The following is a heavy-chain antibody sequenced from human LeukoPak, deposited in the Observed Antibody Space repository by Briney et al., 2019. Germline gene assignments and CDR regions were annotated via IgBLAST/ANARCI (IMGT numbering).Heavy chain of an antibody. Sequence: SETLSLTCTVSGGSTSSYYWSWIRQPPGKGLEWIGYIYYSGSTNYNPYLKSRVTISVDTSKNQFSLKLSSVTAADTAVYYCARLSAYCGGDCYPDPYYFDYWGQGTLVTVSS. CDR2: IYYSGST. V-gene: IGHV4-59*08. CDR3: ARLSAYCGGDCYPDPYYFDY. CDR1: GGSTSSYY. J-gene: IGHJ4*02. D-gene: IGHD2-21*02.